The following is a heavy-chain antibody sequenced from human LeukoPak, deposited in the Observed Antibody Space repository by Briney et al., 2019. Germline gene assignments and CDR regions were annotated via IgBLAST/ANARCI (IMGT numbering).Heavy chain of an antibody. CDR1: GFTFSSYA. V-gene: IGHV3-30*04. Sequence: GGSLRLSCAASGFTFSSYAMHWVRQAPGKGLEWVAVISYDGSNKYYADSVKGRFTISRDNSKNTLYLQMNSLRAEDTAVYYCAKVGYSGSYTLFDYWGQGTLVTVSS. D-gene: IGHD1-26*01. CDR2: ISYDGSNK. CDR3: AKVGYSGSYTLFDY. J-gene: IGHJ4*02.